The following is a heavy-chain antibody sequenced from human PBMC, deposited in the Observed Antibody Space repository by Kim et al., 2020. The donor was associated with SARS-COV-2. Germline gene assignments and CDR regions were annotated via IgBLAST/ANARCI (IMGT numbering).Heavy chain of an antibody. V-gene: IGHV3-9*01. CDR3: AKDISRYSSSWYYLYSSGWHTPAANV. CDR2: ISWNSGSI. CDR1: GFTFDDYA. Sequence: GGSLRLSCAASGFTFDDYAMHWVRQAPGKGLEWVSGISWNSGSIGYADSVKGRFTISRDNAKNSLYLQMNSLRAEDTALYYCAKDISRYSSSWYYLYSSGWHTPAANVWGQGTLVTVSS. D-gene: IGHD6-13*01. J-gene: IGHJ4*02.